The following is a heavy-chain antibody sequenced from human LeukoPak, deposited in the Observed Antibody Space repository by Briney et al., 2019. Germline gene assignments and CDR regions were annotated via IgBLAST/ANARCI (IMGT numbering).Heavy chain of an antibody. CDR2: IYYSGST. CDR3: ASQTYSSSWYTEDYMDV. D-gene: IGHD6-13*01. J-gene: IGHJ6*03. Sequence: PSETLSLTCTVSGGSISSSSYYWGWIRQPPGKGLEWIGSIYYSGSTYYNPSLKSGVTISVGTSNNQFSLRLSSVTAADTAVYYCASQTYSSSWYTEDYMDVWGKGTTVTVSS. V-gene: IGHV4-39*01. CDR1: GGSISSSSYY.